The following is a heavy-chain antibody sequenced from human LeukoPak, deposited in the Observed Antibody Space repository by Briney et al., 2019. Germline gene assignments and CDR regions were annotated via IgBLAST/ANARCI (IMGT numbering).Heavy chain of an antibody. J-gene: IGHJ4*02. CDR3: AKFYDILTGYFDY. Sequence: GGSLRLSCAASGFXFSGYAISWVRQSPGKGLDWVSTISGGGGSTYYAYYTDSVRGRFTISRDNSKNTLYLQMNSLRAEDTAVYYCAKFYDILTGYFDYWGQGTLVTVSS. V-gene: IGHV3-23*01. CDR2: ISGGGGST. D-gene: IGHD3-9*01. CDR1: GFXFSGYA.